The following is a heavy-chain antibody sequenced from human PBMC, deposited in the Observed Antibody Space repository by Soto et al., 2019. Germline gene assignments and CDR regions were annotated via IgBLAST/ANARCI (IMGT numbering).Heavy chain of an antibody. Sequence: EEQLVETGGGLIQPGGSLRLSCAVSGFTVICDYMNWVRQAPGKGLEWVSVIYSGGTTYHADSVKGRFTISRDNSGNTLFLQMNSLRAEDTAMYYCARSTEWNAFDLWGQGTMVTVSS. V-gene: IGHV3-53*02. CDR2: IYSGGTT. CDR1: GFTVICDY. CDR3: ARSTEWNAFDL. J-gene: IGHJ3*01. D-gene: IGHD3-3*01.